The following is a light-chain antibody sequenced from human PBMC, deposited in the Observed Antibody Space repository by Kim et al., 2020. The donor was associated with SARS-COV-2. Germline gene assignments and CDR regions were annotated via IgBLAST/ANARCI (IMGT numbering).Light chain of an antibody. CDR2: TAS. V-gene: IGKV1-17*03. Sequence: AFVGDRVTSTCRASQGINNYLVWFQQKPGKVPNRLIYTASTLQSGVPSRFSGSGSGTEFTLTISSLQPEDFATYYCLQHSSNPRTFGQGTKVDIK. CDR3: LQHSSNPRT. J-gene: IGKJ1*01. CDR1: QGINNY.